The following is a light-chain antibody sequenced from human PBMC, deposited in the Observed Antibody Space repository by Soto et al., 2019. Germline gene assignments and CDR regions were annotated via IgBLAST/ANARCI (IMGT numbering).Light chain of an antibody. V-gene: IGKV3-11*01. CDR3: QQRSYWLT. J-gene: IGKJ4*01. CDR1: QSVSSY. Sequence: EIVLTQSPATLSLSPGERATLSCRASQSVSSYLAWYQQKPGQAPRLLIYDASNWAAGIPARFSGSGSGTDFTLTISSLEPEDFAVYYCQQRSYWLTFGGGTKVEIK. CDR2: DAS.